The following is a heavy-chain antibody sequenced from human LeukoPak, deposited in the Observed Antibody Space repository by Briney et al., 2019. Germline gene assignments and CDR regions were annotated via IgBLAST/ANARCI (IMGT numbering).Heavy chain of an antibody. CDR2: INHSGST. V-gene: IGHV4-34*01. CDR1: GGSFSGYY. D-gene: IGHD3-10*01. Sequence: SETLSLTCAVYGGSFSGYYWSWIGQPPGKGLEWIGEINHSGSTNYNPSLKSRVTISVDTSKNQFSLKLSSVTAADTAVYYCARAPYGSGSYHYWGRGTLVTVSS. CDR3: ARAPYGSGSYHY. J-gene: IGHJ4*02.